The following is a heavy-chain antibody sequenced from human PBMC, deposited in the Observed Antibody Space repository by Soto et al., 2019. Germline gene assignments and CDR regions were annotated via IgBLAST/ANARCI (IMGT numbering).Heavy chain of an antibody. CDR1: GFTFSSYA. J-gene: IGHJ6*03. Sequence: GGSLRLSCAASGFTFSSYAMSWVRQAPGKGLEWVSAISGSGGSTYYADSVKGRFTISRDNSKNTLYLQMNSLRAEDTAVYYCAKDGLGYCSGGSCYYYYMDVWGKGTTGTVSS. CDR2: ISGSGGST. D-gene: IGHD2-15*01. V-gene: IGHV3-23*01. CDR3: AKDGLGYCSGGSCYYYYMDV.